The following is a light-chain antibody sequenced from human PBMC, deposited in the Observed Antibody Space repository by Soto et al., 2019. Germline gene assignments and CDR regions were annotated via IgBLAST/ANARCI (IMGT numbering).Light chain of an antibody. CDR1: QSVGSN. CDR2: GAF. CDR3: QQYDKWPYT. V-gene: IGKV3-15*01. J-gene: IGKJ2*01. Sequence: EIVLTQSPATQSVSPGERATLSCRTSQSVGSNLAWYQQKPGQAPRLLIYGAFIRAPGFPVTFRGTGSGSEFTLTISSLQSEDGALYYCQQYDKWPYTFGQGTNLEIK.